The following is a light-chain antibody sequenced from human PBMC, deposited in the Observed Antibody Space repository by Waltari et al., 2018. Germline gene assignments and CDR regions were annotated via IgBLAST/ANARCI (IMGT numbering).Light chain of an antibody. CDR3: ASYTYSSNVV. CDR1: SRDVGRYDS. Sequence: QSALTQPASVSGSSGQSITISCTGSSRDVGRYDSVSWYQQLPGKAPKLIIFDVRVRPSGVSNRFSGSKSGNTASLTISGLQAEDEADYYCASYTYSSNVVFGGGTKVTV. V-gene: IGLV2-14*03. J-gene: IGLJ2*01. CDR2: DVR.